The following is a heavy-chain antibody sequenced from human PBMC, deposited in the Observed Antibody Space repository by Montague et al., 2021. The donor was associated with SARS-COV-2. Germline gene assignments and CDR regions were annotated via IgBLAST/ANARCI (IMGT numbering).Heavy chain of an antibody. Sequence: SLRLSCAASGFTFSSYTLNWVRQAPGKGLEWVSSISRGSSYIYYADSVKGRFTISRDNAKNSLYLQMNSLRAEDTAVYYCASDRGELHAADYWGQGALVTVSS. D-gene: IGHD1-26*01. J-gene: IGHJ4*02. CDR1: GFTFSSYT. V-gene: IGHV3-21*01. CDR2: ISRGSSYI. CDR3: ASDRGELHAADY.